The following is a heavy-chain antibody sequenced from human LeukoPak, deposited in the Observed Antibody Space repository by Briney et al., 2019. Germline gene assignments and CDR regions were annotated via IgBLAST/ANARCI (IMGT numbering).Heavy chain of an antibody. V-gene: IGHV3-48*03. D-gene: IGHD5-18*01. CDR3: ARDGGYNYGDHYFDY. Sequence: GGSLRLSCAASGLTFSNYEMNWVRQAPGKGLEWVSYISSSGSTIYYADSVKGRFTIFRDNAKNSLDLQMNSLRAEDTAVYYCARDGGYNYGDHYFDYWGQGTLVTVSS. CDR2: ISSSGSTI. CDR1: GLTFSNYE. J-gene: IGHJ4*02.